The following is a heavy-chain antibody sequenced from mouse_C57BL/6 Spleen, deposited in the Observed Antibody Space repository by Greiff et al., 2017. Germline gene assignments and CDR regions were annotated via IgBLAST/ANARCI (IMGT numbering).Heavy chain of an antibody. V-gene: IGHV1-69*01. CDR2: IDPSDSYT. D-gene: IGHD1-1*01. CDR3: ASSGGSRECYYYAMDY. J-gene: IGHJ4*01. CDR1: GYTFTSYW. Sequence: QVQLQQPGAELVMPGASVKLSCKASGYTFTSYWMHWVKQRPGQGLEWIGEIDPSDSYTNYNQKFKGKSTLTVDKSSSTAYMQLSSLASEDSAVYYCASSGGSRECYYYAMDYWGQGTSVTVSS.